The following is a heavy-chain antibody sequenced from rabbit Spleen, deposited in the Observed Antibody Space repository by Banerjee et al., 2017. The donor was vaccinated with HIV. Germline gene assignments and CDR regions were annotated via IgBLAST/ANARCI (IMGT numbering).Heavy chain of an antibody. Sequence: QEQLEESGGDLVKPGASLTLTCIASGVSFSGDSYMCWVRQAPGKGLEWIVCIDSGSSGFTYFASWAKGRFTISKTSSTTVTLQMTSLTAADTATYFCARDTASSFSSYGMDLGGPGTLVTV. D-gene: IGHD8-1*01. CDR2: IDSGSSGFT. CDR3: ARDTASSFSSYGMDL. CDR1: GVSFSGDSY. V-gene: IGHV1S45*01. J-gene: IGHJ6*01.